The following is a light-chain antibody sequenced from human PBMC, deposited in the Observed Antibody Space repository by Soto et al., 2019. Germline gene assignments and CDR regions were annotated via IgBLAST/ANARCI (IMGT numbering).Light chain of an antibody. V-gene: IGKV3-15*01. CDR2: VAS. J-gene: IGKJ4*01. CDR3: QQYNNLPLT. CDR1: QSIRSN. Sequence: EIVMTQSPATLSVSPGERATLSCRASQSIRSNLAWYQQKPGQTPRLLIYVASTRATGIPASFTGSGSGTDFTLTISSLQSEDCAIYYCQQYNNLPLTFGGGTKVEIK.